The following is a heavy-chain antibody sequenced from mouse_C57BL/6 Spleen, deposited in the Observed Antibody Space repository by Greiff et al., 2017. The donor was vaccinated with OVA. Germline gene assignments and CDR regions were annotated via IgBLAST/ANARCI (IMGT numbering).Heavy chain of an antibody. D-gene: IGHD1-1*01. CDR2: LLPGSGST. V-gene: IGHV1-9*01. CDR3: ARGFHYYGSSLWYFDV. CDR1: GYTFTGYW. Sequence: QVQLQQSGAELMKPGASVKLSCKATGYTFTGYWIEWVKQRPGHGLEWIGELLPGSGSTNYNEKFKGKATFTADTSSNTAYMQLSSLTTEDSAIYYCARGFHYYGSSLWYFDVWGTGTTVTVSS. J-gene: IGHJ1*03.